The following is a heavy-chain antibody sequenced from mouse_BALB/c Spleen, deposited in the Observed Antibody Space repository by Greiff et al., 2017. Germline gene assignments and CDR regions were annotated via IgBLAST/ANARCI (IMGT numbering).Heavy chain of an antibody. Sequence: VQLQESGAELMKPGASVKISCKATGYTFSSYWIEWVKQRPGHGLEWIGEILPGSGSTNYNEKFKGKATFTADTSSNTAYMQLSSLTSEDSAVYYCARREVTKAMDYWGQGTSVTVSS. CDR3: ARREVTKAMDY. D-gene: IGHD2-1*01. CDR1: GYTFSSYW. J-gene: IGHJ4*01. CDR2: ILPGSGST. V-gene: IGHV1-9*01.